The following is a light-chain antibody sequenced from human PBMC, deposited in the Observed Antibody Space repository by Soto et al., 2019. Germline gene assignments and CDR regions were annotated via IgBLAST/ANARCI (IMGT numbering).Light chain of an antibody. J-gene: IGLJ2*01. V-gene: IGLV1-40*01. CDR3: LSFDSSLSVV. CDR2: GNT. Sequence: QLVLTQPPSVSGAPGQRVTISCTGSSSNIGAGYDVHWYQKLPGRAPKLLIYGNTNRPSGVPDRFSGSKSGTSASLAITGLQAEDEADYYCLSFDSSLSVVFGGGTKVTVL. CDR1: SSNIGAGYD.